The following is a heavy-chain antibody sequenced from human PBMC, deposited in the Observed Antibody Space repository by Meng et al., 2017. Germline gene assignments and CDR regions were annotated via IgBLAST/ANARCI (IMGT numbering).Heavy chain of an antibody. CDR3: ARVIYYDARSAFDI. J-gene: IGHJ3*02. CDR2: IYYSEST. V-gene: IGHV4-59*01. Sequence: SETLSLTCTVSGGSISSYYWSWIRQPPGKGLEWIGYIYYSESTNYNPSLKSRVTISVDTSKNQFSLKLSSVTAADTAVYYCARVIYYDARSAFDIWGQGTMVTVSS. CDR1: GGSISSYY. D-gene: IGHD4/OR15-4a*01.